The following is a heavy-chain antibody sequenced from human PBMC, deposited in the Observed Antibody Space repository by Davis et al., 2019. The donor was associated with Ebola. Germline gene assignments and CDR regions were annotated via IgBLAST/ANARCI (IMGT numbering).Heavy chain of an antibody. D-gene: IGHD4-11*01. V-gene: IGHV4-34*01. CDR1: GGSFRGYY. CDR2: INHSGST. Sequence: SETLSLTCSVYGGSFRGYYWSWIRQPPGKGLEWIGEINHSGSTNYNPSLKSRVTISVDTSKNQFSLKLSSVTAADTAVYYCARALTTVTTVHSPYYYYYGMDVWGKGTTVTVSS. CDR3: ARALTTVTTVHSPYYYYYGMDV. J-gene: IGHJ6*04.